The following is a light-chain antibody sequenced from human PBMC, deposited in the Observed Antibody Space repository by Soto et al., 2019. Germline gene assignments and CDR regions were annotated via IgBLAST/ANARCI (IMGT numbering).Light chain of an antibody. J-gene: IGKJ2*01. CDR2: GSS. CDR1: QTVSNNY. CDR3: QQYGSSPPYT. V-gene: IGKV3-20*01. Sequence: EVVLTQSPGTLSLSPGERATLSCRASQTVSNNYLAWYQQKPGQAPRLLIFGSSDRATGVPDRFSGSGSGTDFTLTISRLEPEDFAVYYCQQYGSSPPYTFGRGTNVEIK.